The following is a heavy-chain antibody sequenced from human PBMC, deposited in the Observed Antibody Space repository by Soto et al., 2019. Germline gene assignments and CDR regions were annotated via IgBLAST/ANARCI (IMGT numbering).Heavy chain of an antibody. Sequence: ASVKVSCKASGYTFTSYAMHWVRQAPGQRLEWMGWINAGNGNTKYSQKFQGRVTITRDTSASTAYMELSSLRSEDTAVYYCAGGDYDILTGYGMDVWGQGTTVTVSS. J-gene: IGHJ6*02. CDR2: INAGNGNT. CDR3: AGGDYDILTGYGMDV. V-gene: IGHV1-3*01. D-gene: IGHD3-9*01. CDR1: GYTFTSYA.